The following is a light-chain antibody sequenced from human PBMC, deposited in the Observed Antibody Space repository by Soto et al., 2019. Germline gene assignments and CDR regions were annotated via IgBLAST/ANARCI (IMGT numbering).Light chain of an antibody. CDR1: QSVSSN. V-gene: IGKV3-15*01. J-gene: IGKJ1*01. Sequence: EIVFTQYPGTLSLSPGERATLSCRASQSVSSNLAWYQQKPGQAPRLLIYGASTRATGIPARFSGSGSGTEFTLTISSLQSEDFAVYYCQQYNNWPPWTFGQGTKVDIK. CDR3: QQYNNWPPWT. CDR2: GAS.